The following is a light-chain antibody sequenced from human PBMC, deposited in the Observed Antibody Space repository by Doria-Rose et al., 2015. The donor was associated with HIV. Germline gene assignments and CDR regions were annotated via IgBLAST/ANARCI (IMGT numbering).Light chain of an antibody. CDR3: HQYGTSWT. Sequence: EIVLTQSPGTLSLSPGERATLSCRASQSFSSTYLAWYQQKPGQAPSLLIYDGSTRATGIPDRFSASGFGTDFTLITNRLEPEDFALYYCHQYGTSWTFGQGTKVEI. V-gene: IGKV3-20*01. CDR2: DGS. CDR1: QSFSSTY. J-gene: IGKJ1*01.